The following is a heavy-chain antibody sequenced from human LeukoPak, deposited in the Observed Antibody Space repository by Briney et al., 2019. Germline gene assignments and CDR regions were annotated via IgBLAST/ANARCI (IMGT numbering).Heavy chain of an antibody. Sequence: GGSLRLSCAASGFTSSNAWMSWVRQAPGKGLEWVSSISSSSTYINYADSVKGRFTISRDNAKNSLYLQMNSLRAEDTAVYYCARDRSPGNFDYWGQGTLVTVSS. J-gene: IGHJ4*02. CDR3: ARDRSPGNFDY. CDR1: GFTSSNAW. V-gene: IGHV3-21*01. D-gene: IGHD3-10*01. CDR2: ISSSSTYI.